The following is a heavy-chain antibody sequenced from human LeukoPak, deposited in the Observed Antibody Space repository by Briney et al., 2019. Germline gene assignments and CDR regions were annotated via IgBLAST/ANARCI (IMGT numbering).Heavy chain of an antibody. CDR1: GGSISSYY. J-gene: IGHJ4*02. CDR3: ARATPWGSSGYYFLRPFDY. D-gene: IGHD3-22*01. CDR2: INHSGST. Sequence: SETLSLTCTVSGGSISSYYWSWIRQPPGKGLEWIGEINHSGSTNYNPSLKSRVTISVDTSKNQFSLKLSSVTAADTAVYYCARATPWGSSGYYFLRPFDYWGQGTLVTVSS. V-gene: IGHV4-34*01.